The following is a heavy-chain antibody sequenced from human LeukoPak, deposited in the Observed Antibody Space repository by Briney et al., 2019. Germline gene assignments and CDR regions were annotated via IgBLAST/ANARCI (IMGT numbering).Heavy chain of an antibody. CDR2: IKHDGLAT. CDR3: TTDPGTN. V-gene: IGHV3-7*01. J-gene: IGHJ4*02. Sequence: GGSLRLSCEVSGFTLSGYWMSWVRQAPGKGLEWVATIKHDGLATFYVDSVKGRFTISRDDAKSSLDLQMNSLRAEETAVYYCTTDPGTNWGQGILVTVSA. CDR1: GFTLSGYW. D-gene: IGHD2-2*01.